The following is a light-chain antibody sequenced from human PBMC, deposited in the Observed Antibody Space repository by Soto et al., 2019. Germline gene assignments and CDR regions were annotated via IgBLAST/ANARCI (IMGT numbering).Light chain of an antibody. J-gene: IGLJ2*01. CDR1: SSNIGSNY. V-gene: IGLV1-51*01. Sequence: QSVLTQPPSVSADPGEKVTISCSGSSSNIGSNYVSWYQQFPRTAPKLLIYDDNKRPSGIPDRFSGSKSGTSATLGITGLQTGDEADYYCGAWDSSLSVVLFGGGTKVTVL. CDR3: GAWDSSLSVVL. CDR2: DDN.